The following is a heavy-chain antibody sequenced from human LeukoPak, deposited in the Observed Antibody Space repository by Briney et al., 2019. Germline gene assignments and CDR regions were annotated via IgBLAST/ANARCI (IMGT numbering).Heavy chain of an antibody. CDR3: EDVVKGRISLYSLAV. D-gene: IGHD4-23*01. Sequence: ASVKVSCQASGFTRNSIVVAWVRQAHGQGLEWIGWISHGNGNTHYLNRRQGRITVTRKKCTNTVYMEMRSLRGNDTAVYLREDVVKGRISLYSLAVWGKGPTVTVSS. J-gene: IGHJ6*04. CDR1: GFTRNSIV. V-gene: IGHV1-18*01. CDR2: ISHGNGNT.